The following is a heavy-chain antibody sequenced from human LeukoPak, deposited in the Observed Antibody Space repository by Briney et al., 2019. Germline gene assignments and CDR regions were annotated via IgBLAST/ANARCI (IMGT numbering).Heavy chain of an antibody. J-gene: IGHJ4*02. V-gene: IGHV1-69*04. Sequence: ASVKVSCKASGGTFSSYAISWVRQAPGQGLEWMGRIIPILGIANYGQKIQGRVTITADKSTSTAYMELSSLRSEDTAVYYRASEHAPVDTALYYFDYWGQGTLVTVSS. CDR3: ASEHAPVDTALYYFDY. CDR2: IIPILGIA. D-gene: IGHD5-18*01. CDR1: GGTFSSYA.